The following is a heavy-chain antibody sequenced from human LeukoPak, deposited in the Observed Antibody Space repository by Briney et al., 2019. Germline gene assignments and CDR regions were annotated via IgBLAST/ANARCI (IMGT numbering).Heavy chain of an antibody. Sequence: ASVKVSCKASGYTFTSYGISWVRQAPGQGLEWMGWISAYNGNTNYAQKLQGRVTMTTDTSTSTAYMELRSLRSDDTAVYYCARDLGRDVVGAGGYWGQGTLVTVSP. CDR1: GYTFTSYG. CDR2: ISAYNGNT. V-gene: IGHV1-18*01. D-gene: IGHD2-15*01. J-gene: IGHJ4*02. CDR3: ARDLGRDVVGAGGY.